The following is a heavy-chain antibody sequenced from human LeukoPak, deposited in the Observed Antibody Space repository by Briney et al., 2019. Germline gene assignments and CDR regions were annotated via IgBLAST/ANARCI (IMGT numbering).Heavy chain of an antibody. CDR2: ISAYNGNT. CDR3: ARDRQLVAAAGYDAFDI. D-gene: IGHD6-13*01. Sequence: ASVKVSCKASGYTFTSYGISWVRQAPGQGLEWMGWISAYNGNTNYAQKLQGRVTITTDTSTSTAYMELRSLRSDDTAVYYCARDRQLVAAAGYDAFDIWGQGTMVTVSS. V-gene: IGHV1-18*01. J-gene: IGHJ3*02. CDR1: GYTFTSYG.